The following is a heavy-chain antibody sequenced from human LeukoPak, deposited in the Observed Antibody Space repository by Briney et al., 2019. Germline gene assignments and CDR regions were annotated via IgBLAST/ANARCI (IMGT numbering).Heavy chain of an antibody. V-gene: IGHV3-48*01. J-gene: IGHJ1*01. Sequence: GGPLRLSCAPSVFPYSPYSINGAPRSPGKGREGFSYFSRNSGSIYYAYSVKGRFTISRDNAKNSLYLQMNSLRAEDTAVYYCARPLDDYADYVSYFHHWGQGTLVTVSS. CDR2: FSRNSGSI. D-gene: IGHD4-17*01. CDR3: ARPLDDYADYVSYFHH. CDR1: VFPYSPYS.